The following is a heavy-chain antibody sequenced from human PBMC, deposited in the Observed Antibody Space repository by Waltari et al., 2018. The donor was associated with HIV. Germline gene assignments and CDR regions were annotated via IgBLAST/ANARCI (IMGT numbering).Heavy chain of an antibody. J-gene: IGHJ3*01. CDR1: GFTVSSYC. CDR3: TRGNGHAFDL. CDR2: INSDGSST. Sequence: EVQLVESGGGSVQPGGSLRLSCAASGFTVSSYCRFRVRQVPGKGLVWVSRINSDGSSTTYADSVKGRFTISRDNAKNTLYLQMNSLRAEDTAMYYCTRGNGHAFDLWGQGTMVTVSS. D-gene: IGHD2-8*01. V-gene: IGHV3-74*01.